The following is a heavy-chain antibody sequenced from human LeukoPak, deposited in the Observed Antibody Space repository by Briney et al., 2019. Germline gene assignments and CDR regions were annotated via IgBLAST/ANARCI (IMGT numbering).Heavy chain of an antibody. J-gene: IGHJ4*02. Sequence: SETLSLTCTVSGASISTDYWSWIRQPPGKGLEWIGYIYYSGSTNYKPSLKSRVSISVDTSKNQFSLKLSSVTAADTAVYYCARARGYYYDSSGYYFDYWGQGTLVTVSS. CDR1: GASISTDY. V-gene: IGHV4-59*12. CDR3: ARARGYYYDSSGYYFDY. D-gene: IGHD3-22*01. CDR2: IYYSGST.